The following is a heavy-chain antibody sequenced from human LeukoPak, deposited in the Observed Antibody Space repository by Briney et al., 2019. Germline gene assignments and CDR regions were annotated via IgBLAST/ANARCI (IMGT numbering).Heavy chain of an antibody. CDR2: IKQDESEK. V-gene: IGHV3-7*01. D-gene: IGHD2-2*01. Sequence: GGSLRLSCEASGFTFSSYWMSWVRPAPGKGLEWVANIKQDESEKNYVDSVKGRFTISRDNAKNSLYLQMNSLRAEDTAVYYCARLSDSISCFGFDIWGQGTTVTVSS. J-gene: IGHJ3*02. CDR1: GFTFSSYW. CDR3: ARLSDSISCFGFDI.